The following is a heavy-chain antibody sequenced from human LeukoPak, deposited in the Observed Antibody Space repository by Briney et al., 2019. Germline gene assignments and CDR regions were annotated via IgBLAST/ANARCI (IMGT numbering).Heavy chain of an antibody. CDR1: GFSFNSYS. CDR3: ARVWSPPYTSSWPDYFDY. D-gene: IGHD6-13*01. CDR2: ISSSSTYI. V-gene: IGHV3-21*01. Sequence: TGGSLRLSCVASGFSFNSYSMNWVRQAPGMGLEWVSSISSSSTYIYYADSLKGRFTISRDNAKSSLYLQMNGLRAEDTAVYFCARVWSPPYTSSWPDYFDYWGQGALVTVSS. J-gene: IGHJ4*02.